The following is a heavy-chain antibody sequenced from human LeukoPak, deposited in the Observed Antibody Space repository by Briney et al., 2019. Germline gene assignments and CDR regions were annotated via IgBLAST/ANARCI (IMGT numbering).Heavy chain of an antibody. Sequence: SETLSLTCTVSGGSISSYYWSWVRQPPGKGLEWIGYVYYSGTTNYNPSLESRITISVDTSKNQFSLKLSTVTAADTAVYYCASRPEGATMFFPYFDYWGQGALVTVSS. V-gene: IGHV4-59*01. J-gene: IGHJ4*02. CDR1: GGSISSYY. D-gene: IGHD5-12*01. CDR2: VYYSGTT. CDR3: ASRPEGATMFFPYFDY.